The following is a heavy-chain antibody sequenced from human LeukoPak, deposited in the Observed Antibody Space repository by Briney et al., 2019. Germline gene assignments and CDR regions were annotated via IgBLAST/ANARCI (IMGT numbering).Heavy chain of an antibody. CDR2: IIPIFGTA. V-gene: IGHV1-69*01. D-gene: IGHD6-13*01. J-gene: IGHJ5*02. CDR3: ARDQAAAGTSWFDT. Sequence: GASVKVSCKASGGTFSSYAISWVRQAPGQGLEWMGGIIPIFGTANYAQKFQGRVTITADESTSTAYMELSSLRSEDTAVYYCARDQAAAGTSWFDTWGQGTLVTVSS. CDR1: GGTFSSYA.